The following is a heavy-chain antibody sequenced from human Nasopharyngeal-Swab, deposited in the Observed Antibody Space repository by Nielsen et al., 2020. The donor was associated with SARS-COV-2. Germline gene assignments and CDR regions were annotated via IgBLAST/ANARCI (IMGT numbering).Heavy chain of an antibody. V-gene: IGHV3-7*05. Sequence: GGALKILRGAFGFNFRCYWMRLVRPAPGKGLEWVANIKQDGSEKYYVDTVKDRFTISRDNAKNSLYLQMNSLRAEDTAVYFCSRIAAAGTNAFDIWGQGTMVTVSS. CDR1: GFNFRCYW. J-gene: IGHJ3*02. D-gene: IGHD6-13*01. CDR2: IKQDGSEK. CDR3: SRIAAAGTNAFDI.